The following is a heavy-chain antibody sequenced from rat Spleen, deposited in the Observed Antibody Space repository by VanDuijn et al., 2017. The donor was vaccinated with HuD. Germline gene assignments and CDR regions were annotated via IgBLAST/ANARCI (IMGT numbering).Heavy chain of an antibody. D-gene: IGHD4-3*01. J-gene: IGHJ3*01. CDR3: VRQDTSGYSNWFTY. CDR1: GFTFRNFD. Sequence: EVQLVESGGGLVQPGRSLKLSCEASGFTFRNFDMAWVRQAPTKGLEWVASISPSGVTYYRDSVKGRFTVSREKAKSTLYFLIDSLRSEDTATYYCVRQDTSGYSNWFTYWGQGTLVTVSS. V-gene: IGHV5-25*01. CDR2: ISPSGVT.